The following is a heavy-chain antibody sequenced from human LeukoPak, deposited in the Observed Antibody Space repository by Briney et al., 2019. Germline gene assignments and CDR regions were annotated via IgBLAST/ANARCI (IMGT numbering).Heavy chain of an antibody. CDR1: GFTVSSNY. D-gene: IGHD3-9*01. V-gene: IGHV3-53*01. Sequence: GGSLRLSCAASGFTVSSNYMSWVRQAPGKGLEWVSVIYSGGSTYYADSVKGRFTISRDNSKNTPYLQMNSLRAEDTAVYYCARVAYDILTGTLDYWGQGTLVTVSS. J-gene: IGHJ4*02. CDR3: ARVAYDILTGTLDY. CDR2: IYSGGST.